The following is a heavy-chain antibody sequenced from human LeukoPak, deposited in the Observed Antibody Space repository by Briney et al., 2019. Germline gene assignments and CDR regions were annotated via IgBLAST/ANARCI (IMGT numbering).Heavy chain of an antibody. CDR3: ARKGISAVAGAFDI. J-gene: IGHJ3*02. V-gene: IGHV4-4*07. CDR2: IYTSGNT. Sequence: SETLSLTCTVSGGSINSYYRSWIRQPAGKGLEWIGRIYTSGNTNYNPSLKSRVTLSVDTSKNQFSLRLTSVTAADTAVYYCARKGISAVAGAFDIWGQGTMVTVSS. CDR1: GGSINSYY. D-gene: IGHD6-19*01.